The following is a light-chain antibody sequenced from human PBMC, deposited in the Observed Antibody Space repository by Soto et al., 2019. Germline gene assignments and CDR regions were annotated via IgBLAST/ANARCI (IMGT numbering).Light chain of an antibody. Sequence: QSVLTQPPSVSGAPGQRVTISCTGISSNIGAGYDVHWYQQLPGTAPKLLMYGNSNRPSGVPDRFSGSKSGTSASLAITGLQAEDEADYYCQSYDSSLSGSEVFGTGTKLTVL. J-gene: IGLJ1*01. CDR3: QSYDSSLSGSEV. CDR2: GNS. V-gene: IGLV1-40*01. CDR1: SSNIGAGYD.